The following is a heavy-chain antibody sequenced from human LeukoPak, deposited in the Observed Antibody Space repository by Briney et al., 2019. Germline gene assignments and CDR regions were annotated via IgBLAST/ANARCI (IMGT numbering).Heavy chain of an antibody. Sequence: SQTLSLTCAVSGGSISSGGYSWSWIRQPPGKGLEWIGYIYYSGSTNYNPSLKSRVTISVDTSKNQFSLKLSSVTAADTAVYYCARATYGGPFDYWGQGTLVTVSS. D-gene: IGHD4-23*01. CDR3: ARATYGGPFDY. CDR1: GGSISSGGYS. V-gene: IGHV4-30-4*07. CDR2: IYYSGST. J-gene: IGHJ4*02.